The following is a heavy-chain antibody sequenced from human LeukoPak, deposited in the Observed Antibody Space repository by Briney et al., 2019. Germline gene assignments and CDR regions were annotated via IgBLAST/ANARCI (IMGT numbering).Heavy chain of an antibody. CDR2: IYYSGST. J-gene: IGHJ3*02. Sequence: SETLSLTCTVSGGSISSGVYYWSWIRQHPRKGLEWIGYIYYSGSTYSNPSLKSRLTMSVDISKNQFSLELSSVTAADTAVYYCARGVKGLRGAFDIWGQGTMVTVSS. V-gene: IGHV4-31*03. CDR1: GGSISSGVYY. D-gene: IGHD3-10*01. CDR3: ARGVKGLRGAFDI.